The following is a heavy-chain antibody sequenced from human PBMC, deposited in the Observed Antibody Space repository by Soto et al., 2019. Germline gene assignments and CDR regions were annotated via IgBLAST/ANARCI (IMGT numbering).Heavy chain of an antibody. V-gene: IGHV1-2*02. J-gene: IGHJ5*02. Sequence: XSVKVSCNASGYPFSDYYMNWVRQAPGQGLEWMGWINPNTGGTNYARKFQGRVTMTRDTSISTVFMELSSLRSDDTAVYYCARDRTSGWFDPWGQRTLVTVSS. CDR2: INPNTGGT. CDR3: ARDRTSGWFDP. CDR1: GYPFSDYY.